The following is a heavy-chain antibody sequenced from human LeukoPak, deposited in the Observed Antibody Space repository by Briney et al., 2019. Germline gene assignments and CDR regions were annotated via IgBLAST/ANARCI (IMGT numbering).Heavy chain of an antibody. V-gene: IGHV3-23*01. CDR3: AKDHQVIAVAGTFYFDY. Sequence: GGSLRLSCAASGFTFSSYAMSWVRQAPGKGLEWVSAISGSGGSTYYADSVKGRFTISRDNSKNTLYLQMNSLRAEDTAVYYCAKDHQVIAVAGTFYFDYWGQGTLVTVSS. D-gene: IGHD6-19*01. CDR1: GFTFSSYA. CDR2: ISGSGGST. J-gene: IGHJ4*02.